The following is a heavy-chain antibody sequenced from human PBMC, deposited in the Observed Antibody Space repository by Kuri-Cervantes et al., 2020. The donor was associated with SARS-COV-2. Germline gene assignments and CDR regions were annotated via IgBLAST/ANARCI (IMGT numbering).Heavy chain of an antibody. V-gene: IGHV1-8*03. CDR1: GYSFSTYD. Sequence: ASVKVSCKASGYSFSTYDINWVRQAAGQGLEWMGWMNPNSGNTGYAQKFQGRVTITRNTSISTAYMELSSLRSEDTAVYYCTTLIDYWGQGALVTVSS. CDR2: MNPNSGNT. J-gene: IGHJ4*02. CDR3: TTLIDY.